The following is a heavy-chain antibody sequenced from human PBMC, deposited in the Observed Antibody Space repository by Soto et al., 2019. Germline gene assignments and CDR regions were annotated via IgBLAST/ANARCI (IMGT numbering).Heavy chain of an antibody. Sequence: VASVKVSCKASGYTFTGYYMHWVRQAPGQGLEWMGWINPNSGGTNYAQKFQGWVTMTRDTSISTAYMELSRLRSDDTAVYYCAKNLYSSSWSSPRNYYYYGMDVWGQGTTVT. D-gene: IGHD6-13*01. CDR2: INPNSGGT. V-gene: IGHV1-2*04. CDR1: GYTFTGYY. J-gene: IGHJ6*02. CDR3: AKNLYSSSWSSPRNYYYYGMDV.